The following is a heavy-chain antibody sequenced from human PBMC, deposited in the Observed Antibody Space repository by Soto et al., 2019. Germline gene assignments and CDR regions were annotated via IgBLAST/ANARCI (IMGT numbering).Heavy chain of an antibody. Sequence: QVQLVQSGAEVKKPGASVKVSCKASGYTFTSYPMHWVRQAPGQRLEWMGWINPGNGNTKYSQKFQGRVTITRDTSASTADMELSSLRSEDTAVYYCARSITLAGDSWGQGTLVTVSS. J-gene: IGHJ4*02. CDR2: INPGNGNT. CDR3: ARSITLAGDS. D-gene: IGHD1-20*01. V-gene: IGHV1-3*01. CDR1: GYTFTSYP.